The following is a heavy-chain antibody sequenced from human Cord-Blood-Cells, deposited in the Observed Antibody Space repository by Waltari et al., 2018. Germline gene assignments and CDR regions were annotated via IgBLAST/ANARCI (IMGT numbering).Heavy chain of an antibody. D-gene: IGHD7-27*01. CDR2: TYYRSKWYN. CDR3: AREGANSDWYFDL. CDR1: GDSVPSNSAA. Sequence: QVQLQQSGPGLVKPSQTLSLTCALSGDSVPSNSAAWNWTRLSPSRGLEWLGRTYYRSKWYNDYAVSVKSRITINPDTSKNQFSLQLNSVTPEDTAVYYCAREGANSDWYFDLWGRGTLVTVSS. V-gene: IGHV6-1*01. J-gene: IGHJ2*01.